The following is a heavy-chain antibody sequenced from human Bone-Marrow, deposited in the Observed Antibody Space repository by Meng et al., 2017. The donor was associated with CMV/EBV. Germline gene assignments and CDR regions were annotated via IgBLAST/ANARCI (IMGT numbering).Heavy chain of an antibody. CDR2: SIPTVRAP. D-gene: IGHD3-3*01. CDR3: AVDIWSGYYTALDY. V-gene: IGHV1-69*05. CDR1: GGTFSKYA. Sequence: ACGGTFSKYACSWVRQAPGEGLEWMGGSIPTVRAPKYAQNFEGRVTITTDASTRTAYMELSSLRSEDTAVYYCAVDIWSGYYTALDYWGQGTLVTVSS. J-gene: IGHJ4*02.